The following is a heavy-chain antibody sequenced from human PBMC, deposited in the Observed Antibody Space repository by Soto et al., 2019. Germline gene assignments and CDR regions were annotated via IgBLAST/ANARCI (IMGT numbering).Heavy chain of an antibody. D-gene: IGHD1-1*01. CDR1: GFTFSSYG. Sequence: QVQLVESGGGVVQPGRSLRLSCAASGFTFSSYGMHWVRQAPGKGLEWVAVISYDGSNKYYADSVKGRFTISRDNSKNTLYLQMNSLRAEDTAVYYCAKDSNWNYPDYWGQGILVTVSS. CDR2: ISYDGSNK. CDR3: AKDSNWNYPDY. J-gene: IGHJ4*02. V-gene: IGHV3-30*18.